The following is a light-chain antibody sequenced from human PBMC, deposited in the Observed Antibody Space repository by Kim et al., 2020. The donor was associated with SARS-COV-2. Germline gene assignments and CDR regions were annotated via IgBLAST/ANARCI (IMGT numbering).Light chain of an antibody. Sequence: PASISYRTKQSLDNSDGDTYLNWIQQRPDQSPRRLIYRVSNRDSGVPDRFSGSGAGTDFTLKISRVEAEDIGVYYCMQGTQRPVAFGQGTRLEIK. CDR2: RVS. CDR3: MQGTQRPVA. CDR1: QSLDNSDGDTY. V-gene: IGKV2-30*01. J-gene: IGKJ5*01.